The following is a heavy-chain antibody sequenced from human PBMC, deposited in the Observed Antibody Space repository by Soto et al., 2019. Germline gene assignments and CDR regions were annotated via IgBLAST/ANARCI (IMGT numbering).Heavy chain of an antibody. V-gene: IGHV3-66*01. CDR3: EREPRYWRGGSCSITGDAYDI. CDR2: ISNRGDT. Sequence: EVQLVESGGGLVQPGGSLRLSCTASGFIVSDTYVNWVRQAPGKGLEWVSVISNRGDTQYADSVRGRLSLSRDISDNTLHLQMNDLRVEDTAVYYCEREPRYWRGGSCSITGDAYDIWGQGTLVTVSS. D-gene: IGHD2-15*01. CDR1: GFIVSDTY. J-gene: IGHJ3*02.